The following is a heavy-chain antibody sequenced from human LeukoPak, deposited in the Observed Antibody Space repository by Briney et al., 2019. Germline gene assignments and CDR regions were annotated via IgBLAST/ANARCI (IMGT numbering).Heavy chain of an antibody. J-gene: IGHJ4*02. CDR2: INPNSGGT. V-gene: IGHV1-2*02. CDR3: ARDSGSYCPDY. Sequence: GASVKVSCKASGYTFTGYYLHWVRQAPGQGLEWMGWINPNSGGTNYARKFRGSVIMTRDTSISTAYMELIGLRSDDTAVYYCARDSGSYCPDYWGQGTLVTVSS. D-gene: IGHD1-26*01. CDR1: GYTFTGYY.